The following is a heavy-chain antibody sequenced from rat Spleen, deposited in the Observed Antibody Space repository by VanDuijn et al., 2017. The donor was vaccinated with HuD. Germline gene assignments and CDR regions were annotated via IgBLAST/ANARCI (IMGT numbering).Heavy chain of an antibody. J-gene: IGHJ3*01. CDR1: GFTFNNYW. CDR3: TRGHGYNYDWFAY. V-gene: IGHV5-31*01. CDR2: ITNTGSNS. D-gene: IGHD1-9*01. Sequence: EVQLVESGGGLVQPGRSLKLFCAASGFTFNNYWMTWIRQAPGKGLEWVASITNTGSNSYYLDSVKGRFTISRDNAKTTLYLQMNSLRSEDTATYFCTRGHGYNYDWFAYWGQGTLVTVSS.